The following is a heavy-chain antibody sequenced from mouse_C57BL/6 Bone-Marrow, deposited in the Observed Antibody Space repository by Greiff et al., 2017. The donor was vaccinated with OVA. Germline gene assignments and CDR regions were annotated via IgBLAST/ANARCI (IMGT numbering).Heavy chain of an antibody. J-gene: IGHJ2*01. CDR1: GCTFTDYY. Sequence: QVQLQQSGAELVRPGASVKLSCKASGCTFTDYYISWVKQRPGQGLEWIARIYPGSGNIYYNEKFKGKATLTAEKSSSTAYMQLSSLTSDDSAVYAGGISERLRDDFDYWGRGTTLTVS. CDR3: GISERLRDDFDY. V-gene: IGHV1-76*01. D-gene: IGHD2-2*01. CDR2: IYPGSGNI.